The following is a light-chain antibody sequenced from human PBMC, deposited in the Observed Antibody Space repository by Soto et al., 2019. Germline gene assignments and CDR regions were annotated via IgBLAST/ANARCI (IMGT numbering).Light chain of an antibody. Sequence: QSVLTQPASVSGSPGQSITISCTGTSSDVGGYNYVSWYQQHPGNAPQLIIYDVSVRPSGISTRFSGSKSGNTASLTTSGLQADDEADYHCTSYTCQRTVVFGGGTKLTVL. CDR1: SSDVGGYNY. CDR2: DVS. CDR3: TSYTCQRTVV. J-gene: IGLJ3*02. V-gene: IGLV2-14*01.